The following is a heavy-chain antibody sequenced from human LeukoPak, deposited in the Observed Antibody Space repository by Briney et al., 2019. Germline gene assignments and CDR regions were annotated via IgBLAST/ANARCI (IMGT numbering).Heavy chain of an antibody. CDR1: GYTFTSYY. CDR2: TNPSGGST. CDR3: ARDGYSYGYAHFFDY. V-gene: IGHV1-46*03. D-gene: IGHD5-18*01. Sequence: ASVKVSCKASGYTFTSYYMHWVRQAPGQGLEWMGITNPSGGSTSYAQKFQGRVTMTRDTSTSTVYMELSSLRSEDTAVYYCARDGYSYGYAHFFDYWGQGTLVTVSS. J-gene: IGHJ4*02.